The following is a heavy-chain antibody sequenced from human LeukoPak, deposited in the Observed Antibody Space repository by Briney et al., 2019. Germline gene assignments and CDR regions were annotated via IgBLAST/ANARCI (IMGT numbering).Heavy chain of an antibody. D-gene: IGHD3-3*01. CDR2: IRYDGSNK. Sequence: GGSLRLSCAASGFTFTSYGMHWVRQAPGKGLEWVAFIRYDGSNKYYADSVKGRFTISRDNSKNTLYLQMNSLRAEDTAVYYCARDKDFWSGYYDYWGQGTLVTVSS. J-gene: IGHJ4*02. CDR3: ARDKDFWSGYYDY. CDR1: GFTFTSYG. V-gene: IGHV3-30*02.